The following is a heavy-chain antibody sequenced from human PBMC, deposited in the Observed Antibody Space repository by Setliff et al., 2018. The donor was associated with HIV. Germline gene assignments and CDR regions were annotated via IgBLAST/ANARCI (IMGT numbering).Heavy chain of an antibody. Sequence: ASVKVSCKTSGYTFIGYSLHWVRQAPGQGLEWMGWINPDSDGTNYAQKFQGRVTLTSDTSISTAYMELSSLKSDDTAVYYCARDGINWFDPWGQGTLVTVSS. CDR2: INPDSDGT. CDR3: ARDGINWFDP. J-gene: IGHJ5*02. CDR1: GYTFIGYS. V-gene: IGHV1-2*02.